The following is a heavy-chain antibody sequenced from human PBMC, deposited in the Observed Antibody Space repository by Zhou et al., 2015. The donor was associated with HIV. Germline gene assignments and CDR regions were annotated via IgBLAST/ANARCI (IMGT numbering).Heavy chain of an antibody. CDR2: IIPIFGTA. V-gene: IGHV1-69*01. Sequence: QVQLVQSGAEVKKPGSSVKVSCKASGGTFSSYAISWVRQAPGQGLEWMGGIIPIFGTANYAQKFQGRVTITADESTSTAYMELSSLRSEDTAVYYCARDSGYSYGTSRDGYTPDYWGQGTLVTVTS. CDR3: ARDSGYSYGTSRDGYTPDY. D-gene: IGHD5-18*01. J-gene: IGHJ4*02. CDR1: GGTFSSYA.